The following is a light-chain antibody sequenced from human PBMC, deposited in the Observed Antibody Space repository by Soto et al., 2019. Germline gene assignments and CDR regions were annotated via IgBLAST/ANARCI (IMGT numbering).Light chain of an antibody. Sequence: DIQMTQSPSTLSASVGDRVTITCRASQTVNTWLAWYQQKPGKAPKVLIFDASSLKTGVPSRFSGSGSGTDFTLTISSLQPEDFATYYCQQLDSYPLTFGQGTRLEI. CDR1: QTVNTW. V-gene: IGKV1-5*01. J-gene: IGKJ5*01. CDR3: QQLDSYPLT. CDR2: DAS.